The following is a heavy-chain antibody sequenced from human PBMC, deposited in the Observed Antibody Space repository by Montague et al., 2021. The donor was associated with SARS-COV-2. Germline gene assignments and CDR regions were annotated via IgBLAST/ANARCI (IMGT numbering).Heavy chain of an antibody. Sequence: TRSLTCTVSGGSISSGGYYWGWIRQPPGKGLEWIGYIYYSGSTYYNPSLKSRVTISVDTSKNQFSLKLSSVTAADTAVYYCARDRYSGYVLYGFDIWGQGTMVPVSS. CDR3: ARDRYSGYVLYGFDI. J-gene: IGHJ3*02. D-gene: IGHD5-12*01. CDR2: IYYSGST. CDR1: GGSISSGGYY. V-gene: IGHV4-31*03.